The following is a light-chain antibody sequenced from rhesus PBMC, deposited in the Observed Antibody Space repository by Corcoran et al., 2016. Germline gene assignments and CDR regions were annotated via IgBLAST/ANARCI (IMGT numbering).Light chain of an antibody. CDR3: LQYSSSPFT. CDR2: KAS. J-gene: IGKJ3*01. CDR1: QGISSW. Sequence: DIQMTQSPSSLSASVGDKVTITCHASQGISSWLAWYQQQPEKAPKLLIYKASRLQSGVQSRFSGSGSGTDYTLTISSLQSEDCATYYCLQYSSSPFTFGPGTKLDIK. V-gene: IGKV1-22*01.